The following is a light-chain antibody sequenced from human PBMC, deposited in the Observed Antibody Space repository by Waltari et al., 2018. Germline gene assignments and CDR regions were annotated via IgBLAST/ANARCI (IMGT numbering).Light chain of an antibody. J-gene: IGKJ1*01. CDR3: QHYVTLPVT. Sequence: EIVLTQSPGTLSLSPGDGATLSCRTSQSVGRSLAWYQQKRGQAPRLLSYGASSRATGIPDRFSGSGSGTDFSLTISRLEPEDFAVYYCQHYVTLPVTFGQGTKVEIK. CDR1: QSVGRS. V-gene: IGKV3-20*01. CDR2: GAS.